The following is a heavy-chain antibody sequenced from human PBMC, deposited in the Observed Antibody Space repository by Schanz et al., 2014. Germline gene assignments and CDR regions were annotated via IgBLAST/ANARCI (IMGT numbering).Heavy chain of an antibody. CDR3: ARAGYCTSVSCSLFVSDY. V-gene: IGHV3-48*04. Sequence: EVHLVESGGGLVQPGGSLRLSCAASGITFSSHSFNWVRQAPGKGLEWISYITYNGGTIYYADSVKGRFTISRDSAENSLYLQMNSLRSEHTAVYYCARAGYCTSVSCSLFVSDYWGQGTLVTVSS. CDR2: ITYNGGTI. D-gene: IGHD2-2*03. CDR1: GITFSSHS. J-gene: IGHJ4*02.